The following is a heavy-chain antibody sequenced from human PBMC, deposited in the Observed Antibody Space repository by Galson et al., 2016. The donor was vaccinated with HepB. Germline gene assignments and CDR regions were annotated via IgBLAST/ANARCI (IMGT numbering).Heavy chain of an antibody. J-gene: IGHJ4*02. CDR1: GFTFSAYT. CDR3: VRRSGDPLYYYFDY. D-gene: IGHD4-17*01. Sequence: SLRLSCAASGFTFSAYTVSWVRQTPGRGLECVSAMTADAVYIYYADSVKGRFTISRDSSKNTLYLQMDSLRAEDTALYYCVRRSGDPLYYYFDYWSRGTLVTVSS. CDR2: MTADAVYI. V-gene: IGHV3-23*01.